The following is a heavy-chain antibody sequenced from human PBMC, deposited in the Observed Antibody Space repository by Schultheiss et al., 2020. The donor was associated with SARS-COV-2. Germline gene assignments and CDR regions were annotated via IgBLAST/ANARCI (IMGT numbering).Heavy chain of an antibody. V-gene: IGHV4-61*08. J-gene: IGHJ6*02. CDR3: ARVDTAMASYYYYGMDV. CDR1: GGSISSGGYY. Sequence: SETLSLTCTVSGGSISSGGYYWSWIRQPPGKGLEWIGYIYYSGSTNYNPSLKSRVTISVDTSKNQFSLKLSSVTAADTAVYYCARVDTAMASYYYYGMDVWGQGTTVTVSS. CDR2: IYYSGST. D-gene: IGHD5-18*01.